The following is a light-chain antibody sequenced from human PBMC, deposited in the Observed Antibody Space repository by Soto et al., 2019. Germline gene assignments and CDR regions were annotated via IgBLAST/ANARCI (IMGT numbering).Light chain of an antibody. CDR3: QSYDSSLSGVV. V-gene: IGLV1-40*01. CDR2: GNS. CDR1: SSNIGAGYD. Sequence: QSVLTQLPSVSGAPGQRVTISCTGSSSNIGAGYDVYWYQHLPGTAPKLLIYGNSNRPSGVPDRFSGSKSGTSASLAITGLQAEDEADYYCQSYDSSLSGVVFGGGTKVTVL. J-gene: IGLJ2*01.